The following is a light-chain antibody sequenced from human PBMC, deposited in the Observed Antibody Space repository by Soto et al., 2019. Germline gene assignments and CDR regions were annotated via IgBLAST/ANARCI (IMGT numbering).Light chain of an antibody. CDR1: QNINRW. J-gene: IGKJ4*01. Sequence: DIQMTQSPSTLSASVGDTVTITCRASQNINRWLAWYQQRQGKATNLLIHKASSLEGGVPSRFSGSASGTEFTLTISSLQPDDFAAYFCLQYNVYPLTFGGGTKVEI. V-gene: IGKV1-5*03. CDR2: KAS. CDR3: LQYNVYPLT.